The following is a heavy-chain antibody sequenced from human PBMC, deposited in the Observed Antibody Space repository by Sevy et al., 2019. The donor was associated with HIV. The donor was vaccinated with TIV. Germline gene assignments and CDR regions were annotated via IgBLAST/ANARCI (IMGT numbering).Heavy chain of an antibody. CDR3: AREGCTRPHDH. D-gene: IGHD2-8*01. CDR2: LSFGCGRI. V-gene: IGHV3-23*01. J-gene: IGHJ4*02. CDR1: GFNFNIYS. Sequence: GGSLRLSCVASGFNFNIYSMSWVRQAPGKGLEWVSTLSFGCGRINHADSVQGRFTMSKNDSKKTVYMEMNSLRAEDTAVYYCAREGCTRPHDHWGQGTLVTVSS.